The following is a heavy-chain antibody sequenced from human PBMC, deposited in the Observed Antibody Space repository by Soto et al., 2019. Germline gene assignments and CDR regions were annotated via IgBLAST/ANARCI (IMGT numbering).Heavy chain of an antibody. CDR1: GSTFTSYG. CDR3: ARWGVYCGGDCYFFEY. V-gene: IGHV1-18*01. D-gene: IGHD2-21*02. J-gene: IGHJ4*02. CDR2: ISAYNGNT. Sequence: ASLKVYCNTSGSTFTSYGIIGVRHSPGQGLEWMGWISAYNGNTNYAQKLQGRVTMTTDTSTSTAYMELRSLRSDDTAVYYCARWGVYCGGDCYFFEYWGQGTLVTVSS.